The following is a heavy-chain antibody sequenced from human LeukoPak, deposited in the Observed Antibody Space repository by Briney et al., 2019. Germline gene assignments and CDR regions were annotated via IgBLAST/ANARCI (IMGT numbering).Heavy chain of an antibody. CDR2: IIPIFGTA. V-gene: IGHV1-69*13. Sequence: SVTVSCTASGGTFTSYAISWVRQAPGQGLEWMGGIIPIFGTANYAQKFQGRVTITADESTSTAYMELSSLRSEDTAVYYCARGRAVPGGYYYYYGMDVWGQGTTVTVSS. CDR1: GGTFTSYA. J-gene: IGHJ6*02. CDR3: ARGRAVPGGYYYYYGMDV. D-gene: IGHD1-14*01.